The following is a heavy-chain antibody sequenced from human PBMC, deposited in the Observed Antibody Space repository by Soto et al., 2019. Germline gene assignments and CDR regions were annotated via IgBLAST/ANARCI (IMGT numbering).Heavy chain of an antibody. CDR1: GYIFTAYY. Sequence: QVQLVQSGAEVKKPGASVKVSCKASGYIFTAYYIHWVRQAPGQGLEWMGWINPNSGDTNYAQKFQGRVTMTRDTAISPVFMELNSLISDGTGVYYCARALKSGGGYWGQGTLVTVSS. D-gene: IGHD3-10*01. CDR2: INPNSGDT. CDR3: ARALKSGGGY. J-gene: IGHJ4*02. V-gene: IGHV1-2*02.